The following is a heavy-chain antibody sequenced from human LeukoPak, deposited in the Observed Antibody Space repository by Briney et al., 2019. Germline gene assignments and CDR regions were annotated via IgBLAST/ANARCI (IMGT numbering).Heavy chain of an antibody. CDR1: GGSFSGYY. CDR2: INHSGST. J-gene: IGHJ4*02. Sequence: SETLSLTCAVYGGSFSGYYWSWIRQPPGKGLEWIGEINHSGSTNYNPSLKSRVTMLVDTSKNQFSLKLSSVTAADTAVYYCARAPCTAWEPSEFDYWGQGTLVTVSS. D-gene: IGHD1-26*01. CDR3: ARAPCTAWEPSEFDY. V-gene: IGHV4-34*01.